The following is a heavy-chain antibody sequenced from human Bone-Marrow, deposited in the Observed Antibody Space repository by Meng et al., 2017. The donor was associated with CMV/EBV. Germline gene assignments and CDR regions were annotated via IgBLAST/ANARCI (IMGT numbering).Heavy chain of an antibody. CDR2: IKEDGSQQ. V-gene: IGHV3-7*01. D-gene: IGHD2-2*01. J-gene: IGHJ4*02. Sequence: GESLKISCAASGFTFDDYGMSWVRQAPGKGLEWVASIKEDGSQQYYGDSVKGRFTISRDNARNSLYLQMHSLRAEDTAVYHCATRSASDYCGQGALVTVSS. CDR1: GFTFDDYG. CDR3: ATRSASDY.